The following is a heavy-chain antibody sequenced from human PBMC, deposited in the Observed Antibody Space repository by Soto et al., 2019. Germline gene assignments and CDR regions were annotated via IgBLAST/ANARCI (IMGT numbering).Heavy chain of an antibody. Sequence: GGSLRLSCAASGFTFIRYWMSWFRQAPGNGLEWVANIKEDGSDKYYVDSVKGRFTISRDNAKNSLYLQMNSLRAEDSAVYYCARTGYSVLDYWGQGAMVTVSS. CDR2: IKEDGSDK. V-gene: IGHV3-7*03. CDR1: GFTFIRYW. J-gene: IGHJ4*02. CDR3: ARTGYSVLDY. D-gene: IGHD3-9*01.